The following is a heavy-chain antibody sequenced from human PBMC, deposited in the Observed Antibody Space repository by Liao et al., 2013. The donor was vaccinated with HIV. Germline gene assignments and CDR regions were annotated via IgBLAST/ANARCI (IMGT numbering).Heavy chain of an antibody. J-gene: IGHJ4*02. CDR3: ARESGWSLSTT. CDR2: IYTSGIT. CDR1: GGSISTSSYY. V-gene: IGHV4-61*02. D-gene: IGHD1-7*01. Sequence: QLQLQESGSGLVKPSQTLSLTCAVSGGSISTSSYYWGWIRQPAGKGLEWIGRIYTSGITNCNPSLKSRVTMSVDTSKNQFSLKLSSVTAADTAVYYCARESGWSLSTTWGQGTLVTVSS.